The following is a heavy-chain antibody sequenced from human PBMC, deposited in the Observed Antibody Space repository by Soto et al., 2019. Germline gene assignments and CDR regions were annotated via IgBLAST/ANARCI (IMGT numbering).Heavy chain of an antibody. V-gene: IGHV4-30-2*01. J-gene: IGHJ2*01. CDR3: ACLDGYNRYFDL. D-gene: IGHD5-12*01. CDR2: IFDTGKT. Sequence: QVQLQESGSGLVKPSQTLSLTCAVSGGSISTGGCSWSWIRLPPGRAPEWIGYIFDTGKTYYSASLKSRVTMSVDRAQNQFSLRLESVTAADTAMYFCACLDGYNRYFDLWGRGTLVTVSS. CDR1: GGSISTGGCS.